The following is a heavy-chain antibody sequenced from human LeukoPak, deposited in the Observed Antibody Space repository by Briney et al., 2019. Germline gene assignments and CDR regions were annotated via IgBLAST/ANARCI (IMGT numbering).Heavy chain of an antibody. CDR1: GFTFSSYA. V-gene: IGHV3-23*01. CDR2: ISGSGGST. D-gene: IGHD1-26*01. CDR3: AKVASGSYYNWPFDY. Sequence: GGSLRLSCAASGFTFSSYAMSWVRQAPGKGLEWVSAISGSGGSTYYADSVKGRFTISRDNSKNTLYLQMNSLRAEDTAIYYCAKVASGSYYNWPFDYWGQGTLVTVSS. J-gene: IGHJ4*02.